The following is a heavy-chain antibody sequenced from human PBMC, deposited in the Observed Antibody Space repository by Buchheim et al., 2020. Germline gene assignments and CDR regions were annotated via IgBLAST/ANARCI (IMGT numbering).Heavy chain of an antibody. V-gene: IGHV4-4*02. CDR2: IYHSGST. Sequence: QVQLQESGPGLVKPSGTLSLTCAVSGGSISSSNWWSWVRQPPGKGLEWLGEIYHSGSTNHNPSLKSRVTISVDKSKNQFSLKLSSVTAADTAVYYCARVSRGITMIVVVRYYYYMDVWGKGTT. CDR3: ARVSRGITMIVVVRYYYYMDV. J-gene: IGHJ6*03. CDR1: GGSISSSNW. D-gene: IGHD3-22*01.